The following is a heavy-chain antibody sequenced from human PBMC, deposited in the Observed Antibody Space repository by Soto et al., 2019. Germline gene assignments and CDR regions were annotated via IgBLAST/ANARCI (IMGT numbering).Heavy chain of an antibody. Sequence: QVQLVEYGGGLVEPGGSLRLYCAASGFRFRDHYMTWIRQAPGKGLEWVSKISSGGTTMYYADSVKGRFTVSRDNAQNSLYLQMNGLRAEDTAVYYCAGDPYYYGSAFWGQGTLVTVSS. J-gene: IGHJ4*02. D-gene: IGHD3-10*01. CDR2: ISSGGTTM. CDR1: GFRFRDHY. V-gene: IGHV3-11*01. CDR3: AGDPYYYGSAF.